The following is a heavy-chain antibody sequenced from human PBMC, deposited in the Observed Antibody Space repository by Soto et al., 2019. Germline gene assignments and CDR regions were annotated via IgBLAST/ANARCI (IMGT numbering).Heavy chain of an antibody. CDR1: GGTFSSYA. Sequence: QVQLVQSGAEVKKPGSSVKVSCKASGGTFSSYAISWVRQAPGQGLEWMGGIIPIFGTANYAQKFQGRVTITADESTSTAYVELSSLRSEDTAVYYCASQPLGIAVAGGDIWGQGTMVTVSS. V-gene: IGHV1-69*12. CDR2: IIPIFGTA. CDR3: ASQPLGIAVAGGDI. D-gene: IGHD6-19*01. J-gene: IGHJ3*02.